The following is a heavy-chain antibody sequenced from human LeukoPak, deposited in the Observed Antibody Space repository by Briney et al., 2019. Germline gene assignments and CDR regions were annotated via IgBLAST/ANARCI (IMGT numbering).Heavy chain of an antibody. D-gene: IGHD1-7*01. CDR1: GYTFTTYG. CDR2: ISAYNGNT. CDR3: ARGTDNWNYVRWFDP. Sequence: ASVKVSCKASGYTFTTYGISWVRQAPGQGLEWMGWISAYNGNTNYAQKLQGRVTMTTDTSTSTAYMELRSLRSGDTAVYYCARGTDNWNYVRWFDPWGQGTLVTVSS. J-gene: IGHJ5*02. V-gene: IGHV1-18*01.